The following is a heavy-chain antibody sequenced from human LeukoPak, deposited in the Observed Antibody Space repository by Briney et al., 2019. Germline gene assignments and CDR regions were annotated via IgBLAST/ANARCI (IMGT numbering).Heavy chain of an antibody. V-gene: IGHV5-51*01. CDR2: IYPGGSET. CDR1: GDSFTTYW. J-gene: IGHJ4*02. D-gene: IGHD5-24*01. Sequence: GESLKISCKGSGDSFTTYWIGWVRQMPGKGLEWMGIIYPGGSETRYDPSFQGQVTISADSSTSTAYLQWSSLRASDTAMYYCARASRDGYNQNFDHWGQGTLVTVSS. CDR3: ARASRDGYNQNFDH.